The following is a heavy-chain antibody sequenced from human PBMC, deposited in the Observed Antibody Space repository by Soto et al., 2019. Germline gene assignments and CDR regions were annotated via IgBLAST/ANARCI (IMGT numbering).Heavy chain of an antibody. CDR1: GGSISSGDYY. CDR3: ARVGRDGYNYPRDYYYYGMDV. V-gene: IGHV4-30-4*01. J-gene: IGHJ6*02. CDR2: IYYSGST. Sequence: SETLSLTCTVSGGSISSGDYYWSWIRQPPGKGLEWIGYIYYSGSTYYNPSLKSRVTISVDTSKNQFSLKLSSVTAADTAVYYCARVGRDGYNYPRDYYYYGMDVWGQGTTVTVSS. D-gene: IGHD5-12*01.